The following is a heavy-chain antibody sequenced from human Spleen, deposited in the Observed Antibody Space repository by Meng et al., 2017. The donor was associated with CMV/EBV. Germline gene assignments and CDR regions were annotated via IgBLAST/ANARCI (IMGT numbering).Heavy chain of an antibody. CDR2: IKQDGSEK. CDR1: GFTFSSYW. D-gene: IGHD3-3*01. V-gene: IGHV3-7*01. J-gene: IGHJ6*02. CDR3: ARDLHDFWSGYGMDV. Sequence: GGSLRLSCAASGFTFSSYWMSWVRQAPGKGLEWVANIKQDGSEKYYVDSVKGRFTISRDNAKNSLYLQMNSLRAEDTAVNYCARDLHDFWSGYGMDVWGQGTTVTVSS.